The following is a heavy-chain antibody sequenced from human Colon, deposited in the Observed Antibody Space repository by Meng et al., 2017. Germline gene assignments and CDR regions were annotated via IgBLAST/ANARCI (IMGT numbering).Heavy chain of an antibody. D-gene: IGHD3-10*01. CDR1: GDSIRSSNW. CDR3: ARVIYASGNMAHLDC. J-gene: IGHJ4*02. V-gene: IGHV4-4*02. Sequence: LPEPGPGLVKPSGTLSLTCAVSGDSIRSSNWWSWVRQPPGRGLEWIGEIYHSGSTNYNPSLKNRLSLTVDKSKNQFSLTLHSVTAADTAVYYCARVIYASGNMAHLDCWGQGTLVTVSS. CDR2: IYHSGST.